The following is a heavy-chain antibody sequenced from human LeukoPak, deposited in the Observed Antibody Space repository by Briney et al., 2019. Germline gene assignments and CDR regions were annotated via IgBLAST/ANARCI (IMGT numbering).Heavy chain of an antibody. CDR2: FDPEDGET. J-gene: IGHJ4*02. CDR1: GYTLTELS. Sequence: ASVTVSFTVSGYTLTELSMHWVRQAPGKGLERMGGFDPEDGETIYAQKFQGRVTMTEDTSTDTAYMELSSLRSEDTAVYYCATQMVGSGSRRGPIPTDYWGQGTLVTVSS. V-gene: IGHV1-24*01. D-gene: IGHD3-10*01. CDR3: ATQMVGSGSRRGPIPTDY.